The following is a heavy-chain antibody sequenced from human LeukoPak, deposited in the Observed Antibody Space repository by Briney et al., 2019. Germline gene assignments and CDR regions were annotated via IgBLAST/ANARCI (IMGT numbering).Heavy chain of an antibody. Sequence: GGSLRLSCAASGFTFSDYYMSWIRQAPGKGLEWVASIKHDGSEKYYVDSVRGRFTISRDNTMNSLYLQMSSLRAEDTAVYYCATDRGWRTSGYYLHYFEYWGQGTLVTYSS. V-gene: IGHV3-7*01. CDR1: GFTFSDYY. J-gene: IGHJ4*02. CDR2: IKHDGSEK. CDR3: ATDRGWRTSGYYLHYFEY. D-gene: IGHD3-3*01.